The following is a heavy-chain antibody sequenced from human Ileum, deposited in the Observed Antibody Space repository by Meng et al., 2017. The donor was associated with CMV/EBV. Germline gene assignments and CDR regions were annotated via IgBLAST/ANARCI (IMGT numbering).Heavy chain of an antibody. D-gene: IGHD2-2*02. CDR2: IYSGGSST. J-gene: IGHJ6*02. CDR3: AKAGYCSSTSCYTPMPYYYYGMDV. CDR1: GFTFSNYA. Sequence: GGSLRLSCATSGFTFSNYAMSWVRQAPGKGLEWVSVIYSGGSSTYYADSVKGRFTISRDNSKNTLYLQMNSLRAEDTAVYYCAKAGYCSSTSCYTPMPYYYYGMDVWGQGTTVTVSS. V-gene: IGHV3-23*03.